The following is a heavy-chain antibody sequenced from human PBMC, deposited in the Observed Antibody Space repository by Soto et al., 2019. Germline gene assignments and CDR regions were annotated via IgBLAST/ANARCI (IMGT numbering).Heavy chain of an antibody. CDR3: ARHYSSGSRNWFDP. V-gene: IGHV4-39*01. CDR1: GGSINSSSYF. CDR2: IYYSGST. J-gene: IGHJ5*02. D-gene: IGHD6-19*01. Sequence: SETLSLTCSVSGGSINSSSYFWGWVRQPPGKGLEWIGSIYYSGSTYYNPSLRSRVTISVDTSKNQFSLKLSSVTAADTAVFYCARHYSSGSRNWFDPWGQGTQVTV.